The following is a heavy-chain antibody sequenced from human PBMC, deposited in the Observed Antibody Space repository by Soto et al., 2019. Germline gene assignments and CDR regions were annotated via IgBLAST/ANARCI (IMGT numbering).Heavy chain of an antibody. CDR3: AKYSSNSYYFDY. D-gene: IGHD6-13*01. CDR2: IWFDSSHS. V-gene: IGHV3-33*03. Sequence: PGGSLRLSCEASGFPFSAYGMHWIRQAPGKGLEWVAVIWFDSSHSFYADSVQGRFTASRDNSKNTQYLQMSSLRAEDTAVYYCAKYSSNSYYFDYWGQGALVTVSS. J-gene: IGHJ4*02. CDR1: GFPFSAYG.